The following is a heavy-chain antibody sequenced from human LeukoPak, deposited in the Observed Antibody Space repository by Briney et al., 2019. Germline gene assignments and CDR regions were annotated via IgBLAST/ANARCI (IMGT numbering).Heavy chain of an antibody. D-gene: IGHD3-22*01. J-gene: IGHJ5*02. V-gene: IGHV1-69*13. CDR1: GGTFISYA. Sequence: ASVKVSCKASGGTFISYAISWVRQAPGQGLEWMGGITPIFGTANYAQKFQGRVTITADESTSTAYMELSSLRSEDTAVYYCARGSNYYDSSGYYYHWFDPWGQGTLVTVSS. CDR2: ITPIFGTA. CDR3: ARGSNYYDSSGYYYHWFDP.